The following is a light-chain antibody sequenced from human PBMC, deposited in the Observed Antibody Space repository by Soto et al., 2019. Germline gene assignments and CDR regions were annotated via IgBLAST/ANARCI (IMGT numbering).Light chain of an antibody. CDR1: QSVSSSY. V-gene: IGKV3-20*01. J-gene: IGKJ4*01. CDR2: GAS. CDR3: QQYGSS. Sequence: EIVLTQSPGTLSLSPGERATLSCRASQSVSSSYLAWYQQKPGQAPRLLIYGASSRATGIPDRFSGSGSGTDFTLTISRLEPEDVAVYYCQQYGSSFGGGTMVEIK.